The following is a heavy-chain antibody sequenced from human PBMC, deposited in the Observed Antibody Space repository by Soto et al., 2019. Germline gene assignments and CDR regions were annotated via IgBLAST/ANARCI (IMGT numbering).Heavy chain of an antibody. CDR3: AKPNYYYDSSGAPGP. CDR2: ISGSGSST. CDR1: GFTFSSYA. V-gene: IGHV3-23*01. D-gene: IGHD3-22*01. Sequence: GGSLRLPCAASGFTFSSYAMNWVRQAPGKGLEWVSGISGSGSSTYYADSVKGRFTISRDNSKNTLYLQMNSLRAEDTAVYYCAKPNYYYDSSGAPGPWGQGTLVTVSS. J-gene: IGHJ5*02.